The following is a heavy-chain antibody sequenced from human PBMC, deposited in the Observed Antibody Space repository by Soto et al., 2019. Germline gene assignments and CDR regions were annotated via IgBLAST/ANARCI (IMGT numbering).Heavy chain of an antibody. D-gene: IGHD3-10*01. J-gene: IGHJ4*02. V-gene: IGHV4-30-2*01. Sequence: QLQLQESGSGLVKPSQTLSLTCAVSGGSISSGGYSWSWIRQPPGKGLEWIGYIYHSGSTYYNPSHKSRVTLSIERSKHQFSLKVSPVTAADTAVYYCAGGSGNYYDWGQGTLVTVSS. CDR2: IYHSGST. CDR1: GGSISSGGYS. CDR3: AGGSGNYYD.